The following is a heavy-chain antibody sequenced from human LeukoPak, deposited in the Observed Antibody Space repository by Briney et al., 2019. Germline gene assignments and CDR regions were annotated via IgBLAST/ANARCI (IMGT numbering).Heavy chain of an antibody. CDR2: INPNSGDT. D-gene: IGHD3-10*01. CDR1: GYTFTGYY. V-gene: IGHV1-2*02. J-gene: IGHJ4*02. CDR3: ARGSLRYFDY. Sequence: GASVKVSCKASGYTFTGYYMHWVRQAPGQGVEWMGWINPNSGDTNSAQKFQDRVTMTRDTSISTAYMELSRLRFDDTAVYYCARGSLRYFDYWGQGTLVTVSS.